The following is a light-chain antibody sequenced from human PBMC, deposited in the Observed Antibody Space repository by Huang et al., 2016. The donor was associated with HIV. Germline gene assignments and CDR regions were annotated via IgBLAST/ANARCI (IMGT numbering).Light chain of an antibody. CDR3: QQSYGSWT. J-gene: IGKJ1*01. CDR1: HNIDSY. Sequence: DIQMTQSPSSLSASVGDTVTITCLASHNIDSYLNWYQQKPGKATKLLIYASSGFVSVVPSSFRGSGSGTYFTLTITSLQPEDFATYYCQQSYGSWTFGQGTKVEIK. V-gene: IGKV1-39*01. CDR2: ASS.